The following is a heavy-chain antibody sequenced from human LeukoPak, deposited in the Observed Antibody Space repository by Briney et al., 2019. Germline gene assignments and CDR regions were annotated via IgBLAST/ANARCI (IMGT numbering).Heavy chain of an antibody. CDR3: ANLPNSSPYYYYGMDV. D-gene: IGHD6-13*01. CDR1: GFTFSSYA. Sequence: QTGGSLRLSCAASGFTFSSYAMSWVRQAPGKGLEWVSAISGSGGSTYYADSVKGRFTISRDNSKNTLYLQMNSLRAEDTAVYYCANLPNSSPYYYYGMDVWGQGTTVTVSS. J-gene: IGHJ6*02. CDR2: ISGSGGST. V-gene: IGHV3-23*01.